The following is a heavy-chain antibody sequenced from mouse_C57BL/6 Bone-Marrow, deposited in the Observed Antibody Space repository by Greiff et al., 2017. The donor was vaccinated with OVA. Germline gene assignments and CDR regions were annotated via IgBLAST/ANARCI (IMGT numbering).Heavy chain of an antibody. CDR2: ISYSGST. Sequence: VQLKESGPGMVKPSQSLSLTCTVTGYSITSGYDWHWIRHFPGNKLEWMGYISYSGSTNYNPSLKSRISITHDTSKNHFFLKLNSVTTEDTATYYCARGQEGPWFAYWGQGTLVTVSA. D-gene: IGHD3-2*01. CDR3: ARGQEGPWFAY. J-gene: IGHJ3*01. V-gene: IGHV3-1*01. CDR1: GYSITSGYD.